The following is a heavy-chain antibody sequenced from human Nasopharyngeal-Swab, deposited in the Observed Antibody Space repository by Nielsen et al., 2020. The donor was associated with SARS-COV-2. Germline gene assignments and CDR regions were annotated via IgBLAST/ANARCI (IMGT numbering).Heavy chain of an antibody. CDR1: GFTFSDSA. Sequence: GGSLRLSCAASGFTFSDSAIHWVRQASGKGLEWVGRIRNKGNNYATAYSASVKGRFIIFRDDPTNTAYLQMNSLKTEDTAMYYCTRCGGGCYSGRDYWGQGTLVTVSS. CDR3: TRCGGGCYSGRDY. D-gene: IGHD2-15*01. J-gene: IGHJ4*02. CDR2: IRNKGNNYAT. V-gene: IGHV3-73*01.